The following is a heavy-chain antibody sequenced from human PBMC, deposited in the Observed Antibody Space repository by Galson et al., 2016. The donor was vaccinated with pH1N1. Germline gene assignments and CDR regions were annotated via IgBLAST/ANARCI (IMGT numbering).Heavy chain of an antibody. CDR1: GGTLSRHT. Sequence: SVKVSCKASGGTLSRHTITWVRQAPGQGLEWMGRMIPILGLSNYAQKFQGRVTITADKSRSTAYMELSSLKSEDTAVYFCARARGHAAMDPFDFWGQGTLVTVSS. CDR3: ARARGHAAMDPFDF. D-gene: IGHD5-18*01. V-gene: IGHV1-69*02. J-gene: IGHJ4*02. CDR2: MIPILGLS.